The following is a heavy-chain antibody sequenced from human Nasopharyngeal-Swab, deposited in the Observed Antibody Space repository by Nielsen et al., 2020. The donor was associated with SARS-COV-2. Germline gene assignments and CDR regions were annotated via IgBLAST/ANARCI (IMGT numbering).Heavy chain of an antibody. CDR3: AKIIRPGAGYFDS. J-gene: IGHJ4*02. CDR2: VGSDGVKT. V-gene: IGHV3-23*01. D-gene: IGHD7-27*01. CDR1: GFTFKNYG. Sequence: GGSLRLSCAASGFTFKNYGMSWVRQAPGKGLEGVSHVGSDGVKTFYADSVKGRFTISKDNSKNTLYLQMGSLRADDTAVYFCAKIIRPGAGYFDSWGQGTLVTVSS.